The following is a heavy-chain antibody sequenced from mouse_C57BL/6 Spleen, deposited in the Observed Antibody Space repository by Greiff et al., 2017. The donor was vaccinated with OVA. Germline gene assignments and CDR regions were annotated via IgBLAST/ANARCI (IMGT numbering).Heavy chain of an antibody. D-gene: IGHD2-4*01. CDR3: TRDVDYAIDY. CDR1: GFTFSSDA. CDR2: ISSGGDYS. J-gene: IGHJ2*01. Sequence: EVKLVESGEGLVKPGGSLKLSCAASGFTFSSDAMSWVRQTPEKRLEWVAYISSGGDYSYYAATVKGRFTISRDNATNTLYLQMSRLKSEDTAMYYCTRDVDYAIDYWGQGTTLTVSS. V-gene: IGHV5-9-1*02.